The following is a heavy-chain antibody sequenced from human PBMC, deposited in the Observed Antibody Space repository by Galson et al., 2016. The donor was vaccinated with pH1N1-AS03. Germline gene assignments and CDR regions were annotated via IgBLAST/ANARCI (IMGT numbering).Heavy chain of an antibody. V-gene: IGHV3-30*02. J-gene: IGHJ4*02. Sequence: SLRLSCAASGFVFSTSAIHWVRQSPGKGLEWVAFIRYDERIKNYGDSVKGRFPISRDNPTNTVYLEINTLRPEDTAVYYCVKGGGYFHGFLEYFFESGGQGTLVTVSS. CDR3: VKGGGYFHGFLEYFFES. D-gene: IGHD3-3*01. CDR2: IRYDERIK. CDR1: GFVFSTSA.